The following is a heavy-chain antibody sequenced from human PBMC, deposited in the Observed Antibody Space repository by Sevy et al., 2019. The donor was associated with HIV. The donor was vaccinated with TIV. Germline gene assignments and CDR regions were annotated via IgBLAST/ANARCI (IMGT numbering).Heavy chain of an antibody. J-gene: IGHJ4*02. CDR1: GGSISSYY. V-gene: IGHV4-4*07. CDR3: ARDRIAVAGQTDDY. D-gene: IGHD6-19*01. Sequence: SETLSLTCTVSGGSISSYYWSWIRQSAGKGLEWIGRIYTSGSTNYNPSLKSRVTMSVDTSKNQFSLKLSSVTAADTAVYYCARDRIAVAGQTDDYWGQGTLVTVSS. CDR2: IYTSGST.